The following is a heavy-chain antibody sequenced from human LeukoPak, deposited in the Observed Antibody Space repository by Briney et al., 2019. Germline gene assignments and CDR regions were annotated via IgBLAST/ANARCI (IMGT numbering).Heavy chain of an antibody. V-gene: IGHV3-21*01. Sequence: KSGGSLRLSCAASGFTFSSYSMNWVRQAPGKGLEWVSSISSSSSYIYYADSVKGRFTISRDNAKNSLYLQMNSLRAEDTAVYYCARDGGSSWYNWFDPWGQGTLVTVSS. CDR3: ARDGGSSWYNWFDP. D-gene: IGHD6-13*01. CDR1: GFTFSSYS. J-gene: IGHJ5*02. CDR2: ISSSSSYI.